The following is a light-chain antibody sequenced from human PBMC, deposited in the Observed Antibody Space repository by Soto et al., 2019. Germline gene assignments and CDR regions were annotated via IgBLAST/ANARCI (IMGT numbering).Light chain of an antibody. V-gene: IGKV3-20*01. CDR1: QSVRSTF. CDR3: QQYHDSPMNT. CDR2: GAS. J-gene: IGKJ2*01. Sequence: GLPQSPDTLSLSPGDRVTLSCRASQSVRSTFLAWYQQKPGQAPRLLIYGASNRATGIPDRFSGSASGTDFTLTSSILEPDDSAVYYCQQYHDSPMNTFGQGTKLAIK.